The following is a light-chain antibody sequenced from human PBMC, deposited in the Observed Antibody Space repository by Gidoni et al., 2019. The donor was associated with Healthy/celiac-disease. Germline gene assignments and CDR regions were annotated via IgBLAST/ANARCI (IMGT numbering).Light chain of an antibody. V-gene: IGKV3-11*01. CDR2: DAS. J-gene: IGKJ4*01. CDR1: QSVSSY. CDR3: QQRSNWPLT. Sequence: EIVLTQSPATLSSSPGERATLSCRDSQSVSSYLAWYQQKPGQAPRLLIYDASNRATGIPARFSGSGSGTDFTLTISSLEPEDFAVYYCQQRSNWPLTFGGGTKVEIK.